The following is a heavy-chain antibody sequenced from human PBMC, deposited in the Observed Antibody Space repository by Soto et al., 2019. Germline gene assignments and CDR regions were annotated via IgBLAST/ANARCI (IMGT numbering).Heavy chain of an antibody. Sequence: QVQLVQSGAEVKKPGASVRVSCKASGYTFTSYSFSWVRQAPGQGLEWMGRISTYNGYTKYAEKFLGRVTMTTDTSTSTAYMELRSLRSDDTAVYFCARLEIEYRCDSFDYWGQGNLVTVSS. CDR2: ISTYNGYT. J-gene: IGHJ4*02. CDR3: ARLEIEYRCDSFDY. V-gene: IGHV1-18*01. CDR1: GYTFTSYS. D-gene: IGHD4-4*01.